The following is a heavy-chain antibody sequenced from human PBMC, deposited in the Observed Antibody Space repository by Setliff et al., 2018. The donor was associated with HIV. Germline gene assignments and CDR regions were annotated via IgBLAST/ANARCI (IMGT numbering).Heavy chain of an antibody. Sequence: SETLSLTCAVYGGSFNDYYWSWIRQPPGKGLEWIGGINHSGSTNYNPSLKSRVTISVDTSKNQFSLKLSSVTAADTAVYYCVGVDFWSGYYVFDYWGQGTLVTVSS. D-gene: IGHD3-3*01. J-gene: IGHJ4*02. CDR1: GGSFNDYY. CDR2: INHSGST. CDR3: VGVDFWSGYYVFDY. V-gene: IGHV4-34*01.